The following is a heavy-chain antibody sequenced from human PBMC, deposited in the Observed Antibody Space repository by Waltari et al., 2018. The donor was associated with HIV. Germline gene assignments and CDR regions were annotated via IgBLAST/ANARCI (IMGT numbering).Heavy chain of an antibody. V-gene: IGHV3-53*01. CDR3: ARDLGSSSWYNYYYGMDV. CDR1: GFTVRSPY. Sequence: EVQLVQSGGGWIQPGGSLRPSCAASGFTVRSPYISWARQAPGKGREWVSVIYSGGNTYYADSVKGRFTISRDNSKNTLYLQLNSLRAEDSAVYYCARDLGSSSWYNYYYGMDVWGQGTTVTVSS. J-gene: IGHJ6*02. CDR2: IYSGGNT. D-gene: IGHD6-13*01.